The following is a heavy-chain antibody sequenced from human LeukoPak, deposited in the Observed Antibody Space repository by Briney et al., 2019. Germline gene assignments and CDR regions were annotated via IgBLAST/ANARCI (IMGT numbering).Heavy chain of an antibody. D-gene: IGHD5-12*01. V-gene: IGHV3-20*04. J-gene: IGHJ6*02. Sequence: GGSLRLSCAASGFNFDDYGLSWVRQAPGKGLEWVSGINWNGGRTGYADSVKGRFTISRDNAKNSLYLQMNSLRAEDTALYYCARGGSGYDSFYYYGMDVWGQGTTVTVSS. CDR3: ARGGSGYDSFYYYGMDV. CDR1: GFNFDDYG. CDR2: INWNGGRT.